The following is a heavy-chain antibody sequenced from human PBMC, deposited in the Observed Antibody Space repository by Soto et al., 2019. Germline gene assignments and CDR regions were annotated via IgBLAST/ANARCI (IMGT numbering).Heavy chain of an antibody. Sequence: WTWIRQPPGKGLEWIGFVYHSGTTYYNPSLTSRATISVDSSKNQFALKLNSVTAADTAVYYCVRGRGGSPSYDYWGQGTLVTVSS. CDR3: VRGRGGSPSYDY. J-gene: IGHJ4*02. CDR2: VYHSGTT. V-gene: IGHV4-59*01. D-gene: IGHD1-26*01.